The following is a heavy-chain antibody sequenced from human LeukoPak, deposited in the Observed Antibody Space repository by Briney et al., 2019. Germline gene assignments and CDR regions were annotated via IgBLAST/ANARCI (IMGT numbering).Heavy chain of an antibody. Sequence: GASVKVSCKASGYTFTGYYMHWVRQAPGQGLEWMGWINPNSGGTNYAQKFQGRVTMTRDTSISTAYMELSRLRSDDTAVYYCAKEWYSSGYHGFDYWGQGTLVTVSS. D-gene: IGHD3-22*01. V-gene: IGHV1-2*02. CDR1: GYTFTGYY. J-gene: IGHJ4*02. CDR3: AKEWYSSGYHGFDY. CDR2: INPNSGGT.